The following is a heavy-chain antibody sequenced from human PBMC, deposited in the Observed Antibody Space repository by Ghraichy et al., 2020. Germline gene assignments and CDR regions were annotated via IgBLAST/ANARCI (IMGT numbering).Heavy chain of an antibody. CDR1: GFDFSNSA. D-gene: IGHD4-23*01. V-gene: IGHV3-30*04. Sequence: GGSLRLSCAASGFDFSNSALHWVRQATGKGLEWVALISYDGSNKFYADSVRGRFTISRDSSKNTMYLQMSNLGPEDTALYYCARDHGGGAYLDAFDIWGQGTVVTVSS. CDR3: ARDHGGGAYLDAFDI. J-gene: IGHJ3*02. CDR2: ISYDGSNK.